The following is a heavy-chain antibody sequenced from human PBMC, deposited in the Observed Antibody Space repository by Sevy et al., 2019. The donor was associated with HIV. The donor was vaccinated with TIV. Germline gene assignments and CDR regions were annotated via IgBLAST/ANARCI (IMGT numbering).Heavy chain of an antibody. Sequence: GGSLRLSCAASGFAFSSFAMTWVRQTPGKGLEWVSSISDSAGSTYYAASVRGRFTIPRDNSKNTLFLLMNSLRPEDTAVYYCAKDSPYTKIVTVAATRVLDNWGQGTLVTVSS. CDR2: ISDSAGST. CDR3: AKDSPYTKIVTVAATRVLDN. D-gene: IGHD6-19*01. CDR1: GFAFSSFA. V-gene: IGHV3-23*01. J-gene: IGHJ4*02.